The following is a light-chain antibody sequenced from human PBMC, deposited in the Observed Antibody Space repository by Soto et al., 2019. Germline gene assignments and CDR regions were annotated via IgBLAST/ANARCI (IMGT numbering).Light chain of an antibody. CDR3: QQYNNGLT. J-gene: IGKJ4*01. CDR2: GAS. CDR1: HSVSSK. Sequence: EIVMTQSPATLSVSPGERTTLSCRASHSVSSKLAWYQQKPGQAPRLLIYGASTRATGIPARFSGSGSGTEFTLTISSLQSEDFAVYDCQQYNNGLTFCGGTKVEIK. V-gene: IGKV3-15*01.